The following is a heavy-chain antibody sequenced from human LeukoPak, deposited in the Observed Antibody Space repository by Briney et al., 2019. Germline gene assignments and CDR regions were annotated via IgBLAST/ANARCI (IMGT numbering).Heavy chain of an antibody. Sequence: GGSLRLSCAASGFTFSSYAMSWVRQAPGKGLEWVSAISGSGGSTYYADLVNGRFTISRDNSKNTLYLQINSLRAEDTAVYYCAKGRWELLAEFDYWGQGTLVTVSS. CDR3: AKGRWELLAEFDY. D-gene: IGHD1-26*01. CDR2: ISGSGGST. V-gene: IGHV3-23*01. J-gene: IGHJ4*02. CDR1: GFTFSSYA.